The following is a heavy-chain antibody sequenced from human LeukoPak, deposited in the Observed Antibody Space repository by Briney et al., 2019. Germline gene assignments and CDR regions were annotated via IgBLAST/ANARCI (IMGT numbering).Heavy chain of an antibody. Sequence: GGSLRLSCAASGFTFSRYAMHWVGQAPGKGLEWVAIISYDGGNKYYADSVKGRFTISRDNSKNTLYLQMNSLRAEDTAVYFCVSLGYSSSSVRYWGQGTLVTVSS. J-gene: IGHJ4*02. CDR1: GFTFSRYA. CDR2: ISYDGGNK. CDR3: VSLGYSSSSVRY. V-gene: IGHV3-30*04. D-gene: IGHD6-6*01.